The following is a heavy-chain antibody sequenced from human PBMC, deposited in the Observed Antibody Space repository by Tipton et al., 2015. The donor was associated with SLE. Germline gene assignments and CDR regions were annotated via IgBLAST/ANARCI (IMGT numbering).Heavy chain of an antibody. CDR3: ARGLGYCSSTSCSNWFDP. J-gene: IGHJ5*02. D-gene: IGHD2-2*01. Sequence: TLSLTCTVSGGSIDTENFYWGWIRQPPGKGLEWIGSIYYGENSYYNPSLKSRVTISVGTSRNQFSLKLNSVTAADTAVYYCARGLGYCSSTSCSNWFDPWGQGTLVTVSS. V-gene: IGHV4-39*07. CDR1: GGSIDTENFY. CDR2: IYYGENS.